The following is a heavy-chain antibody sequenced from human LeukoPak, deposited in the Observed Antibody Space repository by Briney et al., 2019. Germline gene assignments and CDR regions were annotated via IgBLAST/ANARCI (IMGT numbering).Heavy chain of an antibody. CDR3: AKDRHYYDSSAIDY. Sequence: SVKVSCKASGGTFSSYAISWVRQAPGQGLEWMGRIIPIFGTANYAQKFQGRVTITTDESTSTAYMELSSLRSEDTAVYYCAKDRHYYDSSAIDYWGQGTLVTVSS. J-gene: IGHJ4*02. D-gene: IGHD3-22*01. V-gene: IGHV1-69*05. CDR1: GGTFSSYA. CDR2: IIPIFGTA.